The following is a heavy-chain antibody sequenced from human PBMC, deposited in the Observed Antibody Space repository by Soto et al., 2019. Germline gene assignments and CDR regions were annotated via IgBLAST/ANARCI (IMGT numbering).Heavy chain of an antibody. J-gene: IGHJ5*02. CDR2: IYYSGST. CDR3: ARVYYFWSCHHPSGFYP. D-gene: IGHD3-3*01. V-gene: IGHV4-30-4*01. Sequence: SETLSLTCTVSGGSISSGDYYWSWIRQPPGKGLEWIGYIYYSGSTYYNPSLKSRVTISVDTSKNQFSLKLSSVTAADTAVYYCARVYYFWSCHHPSGFYPCGQGTLVTVSS. CDR1: GGSISSGDYY.